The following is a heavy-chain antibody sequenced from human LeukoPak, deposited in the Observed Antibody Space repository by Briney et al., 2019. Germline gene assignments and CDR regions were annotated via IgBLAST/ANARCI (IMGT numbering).Heavy chain of an antibody. CDR3: ARAGQYCSSTSCQHRRYYYGMDV. J-gene: IGHJ6*04. D-gene: IGHD2-2*01. V-gene: IGHV1-2*02. CDR1: GYTFTGYY. CDR2: INPNRGGT. Sequence: ASVKVSCKASGYTFTGYYMHWVRQAPGQGLEWMGWINPNRGGTNYAQKFQGRVTMTRETSISTAYMELSRLRSDDTAVYYCARAGQYCSSTSCQHRRYYYGMDVWGKGTTVTVSS.